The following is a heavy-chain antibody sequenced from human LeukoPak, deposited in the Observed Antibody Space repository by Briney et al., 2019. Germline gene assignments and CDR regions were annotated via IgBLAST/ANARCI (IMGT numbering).Heavy chain of an antibody. CDR3: AEASIATAGILDY. Sequence: PGGSLRLSCAASGFTFSSHAMSGVRQAPGKGLEWVSAISGSGGSIYYADSVKGRFTISRDNSKNTLYLQMNGLRAEDTAVYYCAEASIATAGILDYWGQGTLVTVSS. CDR2: ISGSGGSI. D-gene: IGHD6-13*01. J-gene: IGHJ4*02. V-gene: IGHV3-23*01. CDR1: GFTFSSHA.